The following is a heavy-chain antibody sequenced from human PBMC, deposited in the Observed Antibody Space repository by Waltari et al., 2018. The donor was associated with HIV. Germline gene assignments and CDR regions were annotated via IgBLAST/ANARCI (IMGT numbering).Heavy chain of an antibody. CDR2: IGGSDNST. CDR3: AHEAAVSAGPLDS. V-gene: IGHV3-23*04. J-gene: IGHJ4*02. Sequence: EVHLAESGGGLVQPGESLTISCVVSGVPGRTRALPWVIQAPGKGLQWVSSIGGSDNSTHYADSVRDRFFISRDDSQNTLSLQMHSLTINDTAVYFCAHEAAVSAGPLDSWGQGIIVIVSS. D-gene: IGHD6-19*01. CDR1: GVPGRTRA.